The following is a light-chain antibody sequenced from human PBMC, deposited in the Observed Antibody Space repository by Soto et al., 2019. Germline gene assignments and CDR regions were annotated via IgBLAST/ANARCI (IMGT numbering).Light chain of an antibody. CDR1: QSISIW. J-gene: IGKJ1*01. CDR3: QQYNNYPWT. Sequence: DIQMTQSPSTLSASVGDRVTITCRASQSISIWLAWYQQKPGKAPNLLISKASSLESGVPSRFIGSGSGTEFTLTISSLQPDDFATYYCQQYNNYPWTFGQGTKVDSK. V-gene: IGKV1-5*03. CDR2: KAS.